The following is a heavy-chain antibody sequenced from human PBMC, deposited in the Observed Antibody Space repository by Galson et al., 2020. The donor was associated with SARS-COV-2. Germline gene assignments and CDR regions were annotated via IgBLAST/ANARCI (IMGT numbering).Heavy chain of an antibody. CDR1: GFTFSSYA. D-gene: IGHD1-26*01. J-gene: IGHJ4*02. V-gene: IGHV3-30*04. CDR2: ISYDGSNK. Sequence: GESLKISCAASGFTFSSYAMHWVRQAPGKGLEWVAVISYDGSNKYYADSVKGRFTISRDNSKNTLYLQMNSLRAEDTAVYYCARTNSGSYLGSFDYWGQGTLVTVSS. CDR3: ARTNSGSYLGSFDY.